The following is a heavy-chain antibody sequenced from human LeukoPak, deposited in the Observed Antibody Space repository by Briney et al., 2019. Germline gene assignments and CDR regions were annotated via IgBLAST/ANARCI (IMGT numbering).Heavy chain of an antibody. D-gene: IGHD6-19*01. CDR2: IYYSGST. J-gene: IGHJ3*02. V-gene: IGHV4-39*01. CDR3: ARYRIAVAGTGAFDI. CDR1: GGSISSSSYY. Sequence: SETLSLTCTVSGGSISSSSYYWGWIRQPPGKGLEWIGSIYYSGSTYYNPSLKSRVTISVDTSKNQFSLKLSSVTAADTAVYYCARYRIAVAGTGAFDIWGQGTMVTVSS.